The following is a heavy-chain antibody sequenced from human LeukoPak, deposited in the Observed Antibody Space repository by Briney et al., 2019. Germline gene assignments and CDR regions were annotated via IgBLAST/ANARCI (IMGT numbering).Heavy chain of an antibody. CDR1: AFTFRTYW. Sequence: GGCLRLSCTASAFTFRTYWMHWVRQAPGKGLVWVSRINTVGSSTTYADSVKGRFTISRDNAKNTLYLQMNSLRAEDTAVYYCTRDYSSCPDYWGQGTLVTVSS. CDR3: TRDYSSCPDY. D-gene: IGHD6-13*01. V-gene: IGHV3-74*01. J-gene: IGHJ4*02. CDR2: INTVGSST.